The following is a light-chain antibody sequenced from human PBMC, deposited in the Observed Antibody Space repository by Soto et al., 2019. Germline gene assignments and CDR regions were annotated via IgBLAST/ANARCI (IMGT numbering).Light chain of an antibody. V-gene: IGLV2-8*01. CDR2: GVS. CDR3: SSYAGRNNLV. Sequence: QSALTQPPSASGSPGQSVTISCTGTSSDVGGYNYVSWYQQHPGKAPKLMIYGVSKRPSGVPDRFSGSKSGNTASLTVSGLQDEDEADYYCSSYAGRNNLVFGGGTKVTVL. J-gene: IGLJ2*01. CDR1: SSDVGGYNY.